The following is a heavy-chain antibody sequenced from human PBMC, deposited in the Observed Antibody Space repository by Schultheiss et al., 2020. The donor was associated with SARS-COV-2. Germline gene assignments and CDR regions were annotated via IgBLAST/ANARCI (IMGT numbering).Heavy chain of an antibody. CDR3: ARGCGGDCYPAYGMDV. CDR1: GFTFSSYG. D-gene: IGHD2-21*01. CDR2: ISYDGSNK. J-gene: IGHJ6*02. Sequence: GGSLRLSCAASGFTFSSYGMHWVRQAPGKGLEWVAVISYDGSNKYYADSVKGRFTISRDNSKNTLYLQMNSLRSEDTAVYYCARGCGGDCYPAYGMDVWGQGTTVTVSS. V-gene: IGHV3-30*03.